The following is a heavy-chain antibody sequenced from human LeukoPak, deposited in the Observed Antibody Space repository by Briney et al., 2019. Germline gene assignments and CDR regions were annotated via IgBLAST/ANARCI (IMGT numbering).Heavy chain of an antibody. Sequence: PGGSLRLSCAASGFTFSSYGMHWVRQAPGKGLEWVAVISYDGSNKYYADSVKGRFTISRDNSKNTLYLQMNSLRAEDTAVYYCARDHFRITYCGGDCYSGYFDYWGQGILVTVSS. V-gene: IGHV3-30-3*01. CDR2: ISYDGSNK. CDR3: ARDHFRITYCGGDCYSGYFDY. J-gene: IGHJ4*02. CDR1: GFTFSSYG. D-gene: IGHD2-21*02.